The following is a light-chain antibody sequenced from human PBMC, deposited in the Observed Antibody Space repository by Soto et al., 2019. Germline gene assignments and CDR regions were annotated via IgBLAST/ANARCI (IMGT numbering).Light chain of an antibody. CDR3: QQSYSFPRT. CDR1: QSISSY. J-gene: IGKJ1*01. V-gene: IGKV1-39*01. CDR2: AVS. Sequence: DIQMTQSPSSLSASVGDRVTITCRASQSISSYLNWYQQKPGKAPKLLIYAVSNLQSGVPSRFSGSGSGTDFTLTISSLQPEDFATFYCQQSYSFPRTFGQGTRVEVK.